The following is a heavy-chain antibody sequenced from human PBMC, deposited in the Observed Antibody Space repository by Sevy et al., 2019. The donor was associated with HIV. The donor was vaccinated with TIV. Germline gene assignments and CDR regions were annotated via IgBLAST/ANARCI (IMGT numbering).Heavy chain of an antibody. CDR3: ATAPYYYDSSGYKPFDY. CDR2: FDPEDGET. J-gene: IGHJ4*02. CDR1: GYTLTELS. Sequence: ASLKVSCKVSGYTLTELSMHWVRQAPGKGLEWMGGFDPEDGETIYAQKFQGRVTMTEDTSTDTAYMELSSLRSEDTAVYYCATAPYYYDSSGYKPFDYWGQGTLVTVSS. D-gene: IGHD3-22*01. V-gene: IGHV1-24*01.